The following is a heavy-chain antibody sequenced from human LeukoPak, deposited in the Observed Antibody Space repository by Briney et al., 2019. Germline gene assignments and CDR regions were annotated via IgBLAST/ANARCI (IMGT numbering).Heavy chain of an antibody. Sequence: GGSLRLSCAASGFTFGSYSMNWVRQAPGKGLEWVSSISSSSSYIYYADSVKGRFTISRDNAKNSLYLQMNSLRAEDTAVYYCASCSGGSCYSGRIDYWGQGTLVTVS. V-gene: IGHV3-21*01. D-gene: IGHD2-15*01. CDR3: ASCSGGSCYSGRIDY. CDR2: ISSSSSYI. CDR1: GFTFGSYS. J-gene: IGHJ4*02.